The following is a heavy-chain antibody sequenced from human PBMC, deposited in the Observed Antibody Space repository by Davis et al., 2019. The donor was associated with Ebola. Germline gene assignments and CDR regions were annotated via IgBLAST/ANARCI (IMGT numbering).Heavy chain of an antibody. J-gene: IGHJ6*03. CDR2: INPSGGST. D-gene: IGHD3-3*01. V-gene: IGHV1-46*01. CDR1: GYTFTSYY. Sequence: ASVKVSCKASGYTFTSYYMHWVRQAPGQGLEWMGIINPSGGSTSYAQKFQGRVTMTRDTSTSTVYMELSSLRSEDTAVYYCARDRVRDFWSGYYWYYYYMDVWGKGTTVTVSS. CDR3: ARDRVRDFWSGYYWYYYYMDV.